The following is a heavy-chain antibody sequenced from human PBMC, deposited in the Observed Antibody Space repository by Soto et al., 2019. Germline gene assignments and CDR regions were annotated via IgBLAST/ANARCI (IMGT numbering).Heavy chain of an antibody. CDR2: IFSNDEK. Sequence: QVTLKKSGPVLVKPTETLTLTCTASGFSLSNARMGVSWIRQPPGKALEWLAHIFSNDEKSYSTSLKSKLTISKDTSKSQVVLTMTHMAPVDTATYYCARIANWKLSAYYYSYGMDVWCQGTTVTVSS. D-gene: IGHD1-20*01. J-gene: IGHJ6*02. CDR1: GFSLSNARMG. CDR3: ARIANWKLSAYYYSYGMDV. V-gene: IGHV2-26*01.